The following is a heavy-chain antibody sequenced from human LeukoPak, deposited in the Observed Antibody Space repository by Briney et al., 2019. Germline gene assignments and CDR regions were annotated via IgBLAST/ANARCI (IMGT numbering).Heavy chain of an antibody. J-gene: IGHJ6*03. D-gene: IGHD1-7*01. CDR3: ARRWNYGRNYYIDV. Sequence: TLSLTCAVYGGSFSNYYWSWIRQPPGKGLEWIGEINDSGRVNYNPSLMSRVTVSVDTSKNQFSLRLTSVTATDTAVYYCARRWNYGRNYYIDVWGNGATVSVSS. CDR2: INDSGRV. CDR1: GGSFSNYY. V-gene: IGHV4-34*01.